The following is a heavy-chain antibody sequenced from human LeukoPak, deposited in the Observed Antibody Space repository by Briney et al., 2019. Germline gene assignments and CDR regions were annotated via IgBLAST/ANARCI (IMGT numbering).Heavy chain of an antibody. D-gene: IGHD1-26*01. CDR1: GYTFTTYG. Sequence: ASVKVSCKASGYTFTTYGISWVRQAPGQGLEWMGWISTYNGNTRYAQKFQGRVTMTTDTSTNTAYMELRSLRSDDTAVYFCARDPIVGVTDFFDPWGQGTLVTVSS. CDR2: ISTYNGNT. CDR3: ARDPIVGVTDFFDP. J-gene: IGHJ5*02. V-gene: IGHV1-18*01.